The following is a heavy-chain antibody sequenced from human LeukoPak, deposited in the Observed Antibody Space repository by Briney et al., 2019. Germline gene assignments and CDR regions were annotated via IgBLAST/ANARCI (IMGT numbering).Heavy chain of an antibody. CDR3: AKGGVGRLHRPLWY. J-gene: IGHJ4*02. CDR2: ISGSGGST. Sequence: PGGSLRLSCAASGFTFSSYAMSWVRQAPGKGLEWVSAISGSGGSTYYADSVKGRFTISRDNSKNTLYLQMNSLRAEDTAVYYCAKGGVGRLHRPLWYWGQGTLVTVSS. V-gene: IGHV3-23*01. D-gene: IGHD4-11*01. CDR1: GFTFSSYA.